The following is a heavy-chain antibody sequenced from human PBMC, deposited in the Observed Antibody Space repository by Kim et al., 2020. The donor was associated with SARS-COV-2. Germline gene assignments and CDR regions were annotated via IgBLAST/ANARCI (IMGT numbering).Heavy chain of an antibody. J-gene: IGHJ3*02. CDR3: KGGYSGSYGDAFDI. V-gene: IGHV3-30*03. D-gene: IGHD1-26*01. CDR2: ISYDGSNK. CDR1: GFTFSSYG. Sequence: GGSLRLSCAASGFTFSSYGMHWVRQAPGKGLEWVAVISYDGSNKYYADSVKGRFTISRDNSKNTLYLQMNSLRAEDTAVYYCKGGYSGSYGDAFDIWGQG.